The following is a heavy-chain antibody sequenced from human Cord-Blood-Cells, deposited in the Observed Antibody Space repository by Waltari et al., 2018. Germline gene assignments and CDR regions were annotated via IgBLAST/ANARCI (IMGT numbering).Heavy chain of an antibody. J-gene: IGHJ4*02. CDR2: IIPIFGTA. CDR3: ARRRDYYDSSGFDY. D-gene: IGHD3-22*01. CDR1: GVTFSSYA. Sequence: QVQLVQSGAEVKKPGSSVKVSCKASGVTFSSYAISWVRQAPGQGLEWMGGIIPIFGTANYAQKFQGRVTITADDSTSTAYMELSILRSEDTAVYYCARRRDYYDSSGFDYWGQGTLVTVSS. V-gene: IGHV1-69*01.